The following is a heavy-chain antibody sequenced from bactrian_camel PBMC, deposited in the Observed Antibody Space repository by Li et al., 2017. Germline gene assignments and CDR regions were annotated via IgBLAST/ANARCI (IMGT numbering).Heavy chain of an antibody. D-gene: IGHD2*01. CDR2: IDATGST. Sequence: DVQLVESGGGSVQAGGSLKLSCSASGATSSTRDCYAWWRQAPGKVREGIAAIDATGSTNYIDSVKGRFTISRDNVKNILYLQMDSLNPEDTAKYYCAAGIMWCGLAQSEYDYWGQGTQVTVS. CDR3: AAGIMWCGLAQSEYDY. CDR1: GATSSTRDC. V-gene: IGHV3S67*01. J-gene: IGHJ4*01.